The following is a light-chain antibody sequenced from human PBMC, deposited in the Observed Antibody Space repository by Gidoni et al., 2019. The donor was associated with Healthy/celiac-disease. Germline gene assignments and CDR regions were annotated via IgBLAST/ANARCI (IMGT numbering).Light chain of an antibody. CDR3: QSADSSGPRV. Sequence: SYELTQPPSVSVSPGQTARITCSGEALTKQYAYWYQQKPGQAPGLVIYKDSERPSGIPERFSGSSSGTTVTLTISGVQAEDEADYYCQSADSSGPRVFGGGTKLTVL. J-gene: IGLJ2*01. CDR1: ALTKQY. CDR2: KDS. V-gene: IGLV3-25*03.